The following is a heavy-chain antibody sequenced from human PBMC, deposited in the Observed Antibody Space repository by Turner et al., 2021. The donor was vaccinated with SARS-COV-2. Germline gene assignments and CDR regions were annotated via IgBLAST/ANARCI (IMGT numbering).Heavy chain of an antibody. CDR3: ARDQEGWKFDY. D-gene: IGHD1-1*01. CDR1: GFTFSSYA. Sequence: QVQLVESGGGVVQPGRSLRLSCAASGFTFSSYAMHWVRQAPGKGLEGVAVISYDGSNKYYADSVKGRFTISRDNSKNTLYLQMNSLRAEDTAVYYCARDQEGWKFDYWGQGTLVTVSS. V-gene: IGHV3-30*04. J-gene: IGHJ4*02. CDR2: ISYDGSNK.